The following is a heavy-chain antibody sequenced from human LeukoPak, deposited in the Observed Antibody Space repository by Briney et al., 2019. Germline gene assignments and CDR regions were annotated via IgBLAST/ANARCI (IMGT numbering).Heavy chain of an antibody. CDR3: ARDYGGLSA. Sequence: PGGSLRLSCAASGFTFSSSAMDWVRQAPGKGLVWVSRIKTDGSIPTYADSVKGRFTVSRDNAKNTLYPQMNGLRAEDTAVYYCARDYGGLSAWGQGTLVTVS. J-gene: IGHJ5*02. D-gene: IGHD4-23*01. CDR1: GFTFSSSA. CDR2: IKTDGSIP. V-gene: IGHV3-74*01.